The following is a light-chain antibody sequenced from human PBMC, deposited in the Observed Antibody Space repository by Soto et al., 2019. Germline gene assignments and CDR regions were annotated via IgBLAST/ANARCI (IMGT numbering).Light chain of an antibody. CDR3: QQYNTYPLT. CDR1: QIIGTW. Sequence: DIQMTQSPSTLSASVGERVTITCRASQIIGTWLAWYQQKPGKAPKLLIYDASNLETGVPSRFSGSRSGTEFTLTISSLQPDDLATYYCQQYNTYPLTFGGGTKVELK. V-gene: IGKV1-5*01. J-gene: IGKJ4*01. CDR2: DAS.